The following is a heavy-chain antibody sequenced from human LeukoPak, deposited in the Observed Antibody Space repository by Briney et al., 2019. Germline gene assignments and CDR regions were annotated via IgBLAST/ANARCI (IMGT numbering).Heavy chain of an antibody. Sequence: SETLSLTCTVSGGSVSSGSYYWSWIRQPPGKRLEWIGYIYYSGSTNYNPSLKSRVTISVDTSKNQFSLKLSSVTAADTAVYYCARGTWRYGGKHFDYRGQGTLVTVSS. CDR3: ARGTWRYGGKHFDY. CDR2: IYYSGST. CDR1: GGSVSSGSYY. J-gene: IGHJ4*02. V-gene: IGHV4-61*01. D-gene: IGHD1-26*01.